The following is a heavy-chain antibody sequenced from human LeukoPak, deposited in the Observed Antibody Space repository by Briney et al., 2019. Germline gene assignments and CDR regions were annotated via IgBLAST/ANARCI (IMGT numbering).Heavy chain of an antibody. J-gene: IGHJ5*02. D-gene: IGHD3-10*01. Sequence: PSETLSLTCTVSGGSISSYYWSWIRQPPGKGLEWIGYIYYSGSTNYNPSLKSRVTISVDTSKNQFSLKLSSVTAADTVVYYCARGRFGESVYWFDPWGQGTLVTVSS. V-gene: IGHV4-59*01. CDR1: GGSISSYY. CDR2: IYYSGST. CDR3: ARGRFGESVYWFDP.